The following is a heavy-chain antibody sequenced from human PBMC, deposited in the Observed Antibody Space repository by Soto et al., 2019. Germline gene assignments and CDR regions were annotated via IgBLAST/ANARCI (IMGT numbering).Heavy chain of an antibody. CDR2: IWSDGSNK. V-gene: IGHV3-33*01. D-gene: IGHD5-18*01. CDR3: ARGRGYNSGVRDYYFDY. CDR1: GXTLSSYC. Sequence: PXGSLRLSCAASGXTLSSYCIHWVRQAPGKGLEWVAFIWSDGSNKYYADAVRGRFTISRDNSQNTLYLQMDSLRDEDTALYYFARGRGYNSGVRDYYFDYWGQGTLGTVSS. J-gene: IGHJ4*02.